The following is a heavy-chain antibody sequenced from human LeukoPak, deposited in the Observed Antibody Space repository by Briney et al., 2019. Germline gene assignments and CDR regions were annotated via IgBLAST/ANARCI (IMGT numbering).Heavy chain of an antibody. D-gene: IGHD2-8*01. CDR2: ISGSGGGT. CDR3: ARGDRMGSYAEYFQH. V-gene: IGHV3-23*01. CDR1: GITLSNYG. J-gene: IGHJ1*01. Sequence: GGSLRLSCAVSGITLSNYGMSWVRQAPGKGLEWVAGISGSGGGTNYADSVKGRFTISRDNSKNTLYLQMNSLRAEDTAVYYCARGDRMGSYAEYFQHWGQGTLVTVSS.